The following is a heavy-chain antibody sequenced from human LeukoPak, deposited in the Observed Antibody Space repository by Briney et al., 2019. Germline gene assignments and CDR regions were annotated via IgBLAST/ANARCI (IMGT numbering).Heavy chain of an antibody. CDR2: INHNGNVN. J-gene: IGHJ6*02. V-gene: IGHV3-7*03. D-gene: IGHD3-16*01. CDR1: GFTFSTRW. CDR3: ARGGGLDV. Sequence: GGSLRLSCAASGFTFSTRWMSWVRQAPGKGLEWVASINHNGNVNYYVDSVKGRFTISRDNAKNSLYLQMSNLRAEDTAVYFCARGGGLDVWGQGATVTVSS.